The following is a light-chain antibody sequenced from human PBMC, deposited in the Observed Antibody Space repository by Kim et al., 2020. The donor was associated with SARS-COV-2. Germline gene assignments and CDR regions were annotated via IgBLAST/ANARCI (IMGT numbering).Light chain of an antibody. CDR2: CAS. CDR3: QQYYDTPYT. Sequence: RATINCKSSQSVLYNSNNKNYLSWFQQKPGQPPQLLIYCASTRESGVPYRFSGSGSGTDFTLTISSLQAEDVAVYYCQQYYDTPYTFGQGTKLEI. V-gene: IGKV4-1*01. J-gene: IGKJ2*01. CDR1: QSVLYNSNNKNY.